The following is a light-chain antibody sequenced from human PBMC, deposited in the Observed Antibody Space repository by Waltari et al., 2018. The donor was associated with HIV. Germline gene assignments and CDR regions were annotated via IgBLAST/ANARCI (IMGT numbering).Light chain of an antibody. J-gene: IGKJ2*01. Sequence: DIQMTQSPSSLSASVGDRVTMTCRANEDIRTYLAWVQHKPGKVPQLLIYAASTLHSGVPFRFSGSGYATEFTLTIDSLQPEDVATYYCQSYNNAPRTFGPGTKLEIK. CDR3: QSYNNAPRT. CDR1: EDIRTY. CDR2: AAS. V-gene: IGKV1-27*01.